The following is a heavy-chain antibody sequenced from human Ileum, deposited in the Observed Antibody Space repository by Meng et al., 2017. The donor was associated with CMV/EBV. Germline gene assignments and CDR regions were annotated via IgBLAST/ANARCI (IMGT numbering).Heavy chain of an antibody. CDR3: VHRSYSGQDDY. CDR2: IYWDDDT. Sequence: HITLKELGPPLGKPHQTLTLTCTFSGFSFSTSKAGVGWIRLPPGKALEWLALIYWDDDTRYNPSLKTRLTITKDTSKNQVILTMTKMDPADTATYFCVHRSYSGQDDYWGQGALVTVSS. D-gene: IGHD5-12*01. J-gene: IGHJ4*02. CDR1: GFSFSTSKAG. V-gene: IGHV2-5*02.